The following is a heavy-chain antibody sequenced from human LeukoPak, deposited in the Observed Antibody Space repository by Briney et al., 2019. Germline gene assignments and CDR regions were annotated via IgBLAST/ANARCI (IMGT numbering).Heavy chain of an antibody. Sequence: GGSLRLSCAASGFTFSGSGIHWVRQASGKGLEWLGRIVTKAATYATAYAASVKGRVTISRDDSKNTAYLQMNSLRAEDTAVYYCSRRWRTFYYFDYWGQGTLVTVSS. CDR3: SRRWRTFYYFDY. V-gene: IGHV3-73*01. CDR2: IVTKAATYAT. J-gene: IGHJ4*02. CDR1: GFTFSGSG. D-gene: IGHD4-23*01.